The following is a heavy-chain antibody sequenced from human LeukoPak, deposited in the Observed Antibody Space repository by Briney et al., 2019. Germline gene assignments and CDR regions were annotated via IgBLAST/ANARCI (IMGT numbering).Heavy chain of an antibody. CDR2: ISAYNGNT. CDR1: GYTFTSYG. J-gene: IGHJ5*02. CDR3: ARQLGYCSSTSCYTEMYNWFDP. D-gene: IGHD2-2*02. Sequence: GASVKVSCKASGYTFTSYGISWVRQAPGHGLEWMGWISAYNGNTNYAQKLQGRVTMTTDTSTSTAYMELRRLRSDDTAVYYCARQLGYCSSTSCYTEMYNWFDPWGQGTLVTVSS. V-gene: IGHV1-18*01.